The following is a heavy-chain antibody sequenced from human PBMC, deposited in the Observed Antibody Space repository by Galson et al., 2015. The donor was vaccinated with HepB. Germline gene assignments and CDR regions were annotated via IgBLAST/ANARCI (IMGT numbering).Heavy chain of an antibody. D-gene: IGHD2-2*01. CDR2: IKHDGREK. Sequence: SLRLSCAASGFTFSSYWMSWVRQAPGKGLEWVANIKHDGREKYYVDSMKGRFTISRDNAKNSLYLQMNSLRAEDTAVYYCARYCSSTSCWDAFDIWGQGTMVTVSS. V-gene: IGHV3-7*01. CDR1: GFTFSSYW. CDR3: ARYCSSTSCWDAFDI. J-gene: IGHJ3*02.